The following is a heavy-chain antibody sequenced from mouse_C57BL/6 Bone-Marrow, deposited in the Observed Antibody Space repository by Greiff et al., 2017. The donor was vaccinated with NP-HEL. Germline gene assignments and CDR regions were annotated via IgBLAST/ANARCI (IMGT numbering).Heavy chain of an antibody. CDR3: ARSGGAYSNAWYFDV. CDR1: GYSFTDYN. D-gene: IGHD2-5*01. Sequence: EVKLVESGPELVKPGASVKISCKASGYSFTDYNMNWVKQSNGKSLEWIGVINPNYGTTSYNQKFKGKATLTVDQSSSTAYMQLNSLTSEDSAVDYCARSGGAYSNAWYFDVWGTGTTVTVSS. J-gene: IGHJ1*03. V-gene: IGHV1-39*01. CDR2: INPNYGTT.